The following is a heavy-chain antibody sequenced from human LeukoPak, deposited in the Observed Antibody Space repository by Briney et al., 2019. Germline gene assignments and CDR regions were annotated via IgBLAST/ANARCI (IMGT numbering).Heavy chain of an antibody. J-gene: IGHJ4*02. CDR2: ISGSGGST. V-gene: IGHV3-23*01. D-gene: IGHD1-26*01. CDR3: AKETYSGSTGLRDY. Sequence: PGGSLRLSCAASGFTFSSYAMSWVRQAPGKGLEWVSAISGSGGSTYYADSVKGRFTISRDNSKNTLYLQMNSLRAENTAVYYCAKETYSGSTGLRDYWGQGTLVTVSS. CDR1: GFTFSSYA.